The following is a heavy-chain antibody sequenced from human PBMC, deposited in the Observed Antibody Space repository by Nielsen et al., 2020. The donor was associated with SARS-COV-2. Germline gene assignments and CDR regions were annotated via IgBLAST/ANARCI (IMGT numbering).Heavy chain of an antibody. D-gene: IGHD2-2*01. CDR1: GGSISSGSYY. CDR2: IYTSGST. J-gene: IGHJ6*02. V-gene: IGHV4-61*02. CDR3: ARGSYCSSTSCYGTGDYYYYGMDV. Sequence: SETLSLTCTVSGGSISSGSYYWSWIRQPAGKGLEWIGRIYTSGSTNYNPSLKSRVTISVDTSKNQFSLKLSSVTAADTAVYYCARGSYCSSTSCYGTGDYYYYGMDVWGQGTTVTVSS.